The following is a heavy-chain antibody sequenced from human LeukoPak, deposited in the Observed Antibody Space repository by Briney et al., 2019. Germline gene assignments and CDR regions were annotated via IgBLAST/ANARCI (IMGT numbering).Heavy chain of an antibody. D-gene: IGHD2-2*01. J-gene: IGHJ4*02. CDR2: IYYSGST. CDR3: ARHLGHQLLSDY. Sequence: SSETLTLTCTVSGGSISSYYWSWIRQPPGKGLEWIGYIYYSGSTNYNPSLKSRVTISVDTSKNQFSLKLSSVTAADTAVYYCARHLGHQLLSDYGGQGTLVTVSS. V-gene: IGHV4-59*08. CDR1: GGSISSYY.